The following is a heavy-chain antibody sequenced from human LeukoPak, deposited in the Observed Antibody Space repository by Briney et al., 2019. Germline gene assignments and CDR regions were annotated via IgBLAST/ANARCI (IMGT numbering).Heavy chain of an antibody. CDR2: IWYDGSNK. D-gene: IGHD1-7*01. V-gene: IGHV3-33*06. Sequence: PGRSLRLSCAASGFTFSSYGMHWVRQAPGKGLEWVAVIWYDGSNKYYADSVKGRFTISGDNSKNTLYLQMNSLRAEDTAVYYCAKAQTGTTEYYYYMDVWGKGTTVTVSS. J-gene: IGHJ6*03. CDR3: AKAQTGTTEYYYYMDV. CDR1: GFTFSSYG.